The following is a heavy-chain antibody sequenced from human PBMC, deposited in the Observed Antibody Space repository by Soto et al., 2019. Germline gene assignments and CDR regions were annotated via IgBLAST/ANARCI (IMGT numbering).Heavy chain of an antibody. J-gene: IGHJ4*02. Sequence: DVQLVESGGVLVQPGRSLRLSCATSGFTFDDCAMHWVRQAPGKGLEWVSGIDWNGNDIQYADSVKGRFTISRDNAKSSLSLQMNSLRAEDTALYYCAKAPHHLLTGSVFDYWGQGTLVNVSS. CDR1: GFTFDDCA. CDR2: IDWNGNDI. CDR3: AKAPHHLLTGSVFDY. D-gene: IGHD3-9*01. V-gene: IGHV3-9*01.